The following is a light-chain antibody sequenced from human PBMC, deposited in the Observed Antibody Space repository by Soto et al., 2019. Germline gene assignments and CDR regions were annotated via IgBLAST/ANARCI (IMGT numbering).Light chain of an antibody. V-gene: IGKV1-39*01. CDR2: SAS. CDR1: QRISNY. CDR3: QQTYSAPWT. J-gene: IGKJ1*01. Sequence: DYQMTQSPSSLSASVGDRVTITCRASQRISNYLNWYQQRPGKAPKLLMYSASSLQSGVPPRFSGSGSATDFTLTISSLQPEDFATYYCQQTYSAPWTFGQGTKVEIK.